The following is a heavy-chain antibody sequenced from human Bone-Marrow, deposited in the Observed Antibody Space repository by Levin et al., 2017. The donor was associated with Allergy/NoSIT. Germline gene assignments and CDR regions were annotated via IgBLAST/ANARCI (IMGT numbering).Heavy chain of an antibody. CDR2: IIPIFATP. J-gene: IGHJ4*02. Sequence: KISCKASGGTFSTYGINWVRQAPGQGLEWMGGIIPIFATPNYARKLQGRVTISADESTSTAYMELSSLNSEDTAVYYCARDGGRDGYNFYFDYWGQGTLVTVSS. CDR1: GGTFSTYG. CDR3: ARDGGRDGYNFYFDY. V-gene: IGHV1-69*01. D-gene: IGHD5-24*01.